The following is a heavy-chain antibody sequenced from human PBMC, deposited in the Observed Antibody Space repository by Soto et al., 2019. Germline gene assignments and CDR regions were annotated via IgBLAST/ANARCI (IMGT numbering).Heavy chain of an antibody. Sequence: GIEWLGRTYYRSTWYNDYAVSVRGRIKINQDTSKKQVSLQLKSVAPDDKAVYYCARGREAGRGDWLDPWGQGTQVTVSS. D-gene: IGHD2-15*01. CDR3: ARGREAGRGDWLDP. CDR2: TYYRSTWYN. V-gene: IGHV6-1*01. J-gene: IGHJ5*02.